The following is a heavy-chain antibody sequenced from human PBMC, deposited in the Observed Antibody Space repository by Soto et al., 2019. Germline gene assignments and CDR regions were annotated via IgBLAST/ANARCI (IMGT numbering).Heavy chain of an antibody. CDR2: IYYSGST. D-gene: IGHD3-16*01. CDR1: GGAISSYY. V-gene: IGHV4-59*01. Sequence: SETLSLTCTVSGGAISSYYWSWIRQPPGKGLEWIGYIYYSGSTNYNPSLKSRVTISVDTSKNQFSLKLSSVTAADTAVYYCATYRGGRFDPWGQGTLVTVSS. CDR3: ATYRGGRFDP. J-gene: IGHJ5*02.